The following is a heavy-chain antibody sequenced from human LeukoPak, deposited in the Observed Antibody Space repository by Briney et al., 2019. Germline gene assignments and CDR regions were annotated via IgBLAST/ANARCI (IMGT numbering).Heavy chain of an antibody. J-gene: IGHJ4*02. V-gene: IGHV4-39*01. D-gene: IGHD6-19*01. CDR2: IYYSGST. CDR3: ARQRAVAAAGPLDY. CDR1: GGSISSYY. Sequence: SETLSLICTVSGGSISSYYWGWIRQPPGKGLEWIGSIYYSGSTYYNPSLKSRVTISVDTSRNQFSLKLSSVTAADTAVYYCARQRAVAAAGPLDYWGQGTLVTVSS.